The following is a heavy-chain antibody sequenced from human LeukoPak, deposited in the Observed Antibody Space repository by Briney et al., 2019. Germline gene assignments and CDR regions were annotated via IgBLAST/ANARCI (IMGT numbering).Heavy chain of an antibody. CDR3: AREYGGIYSNAYYY. V-gene: IGHV3-21*01. CDR2: ISSSRSYI. CDR1: VFTFSSYS. D-gene: IGHD3-16*01. Sequence: GGSLRLSCAASVFTFSSYSMHWVRQAPGKGLKCVSSISSSRSYIYYADSVKGRFTIDRDNAKISLYLQMNSLRAEDTAVYYCAREYGGIYSNAYYYWGQGTLVSVSS. J-gene: IGHJ4*02.